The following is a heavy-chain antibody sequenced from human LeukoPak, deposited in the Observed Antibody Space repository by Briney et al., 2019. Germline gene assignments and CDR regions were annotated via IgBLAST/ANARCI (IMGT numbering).Heavy chain of an antibody. V-gene: IGHV3-23*01. D-gene: IGHD2-2*01. J-gene: IGHJ4*02. CDR3: AKGDIVVVPAALEFDY. Sequence: GGSLRLSCAASGFTFSSYAMSWVRQAPGKGLEWVSAISGSGGSTYYADSVEGRFTISRDNSKNTLYLQMNSLRAEDTAVYYCAKGDIVVVPAALEFDYWGQGTLVTVSS. CDR1: GFTFSSYA. CDR2: ISGSGGST.